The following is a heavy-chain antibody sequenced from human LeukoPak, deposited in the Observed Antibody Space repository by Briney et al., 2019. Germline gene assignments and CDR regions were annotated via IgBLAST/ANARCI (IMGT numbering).Heavy chain of an antibody. D-gene: IGHD5-18*01. CDR3: VKDPTAMVISFVDY. J-gene: IGHJ4*02. Sequence: HPGGSLRLSXAASGFTFSGSAMHWVCQASGKGLEWVGRIRSKANSYATAYAASVKGRFTISRDDSKNTAYLQMNSLRAEDTAVYYCVKDPTAMVISFVDYWGQGTLVTVSS. V-gene: IGHV3-73*01. CDR2: IRSKANSYAT. CDR1: GFTFSGSA.